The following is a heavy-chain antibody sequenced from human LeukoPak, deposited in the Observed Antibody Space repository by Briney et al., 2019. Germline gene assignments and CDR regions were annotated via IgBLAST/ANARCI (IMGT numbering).Heavy chain of an antibody. CDR3: ARDGLLVESGWFDP. V-gene: IGHV1-2*02. CDR1: GYTFTGYY. J-gene: IGHJ5*02. D-gene: IGHD3-16*02. CDR2: INPNSGGT. Sequence: ASVKVSCKASGYTFTGYYMHWVRQAPGQGLEWMGWINPNSGGTNYAQKFQGRVTMTRDTSISTAYMELSRLRSDDTAVYYCARDGLLVESGWFDPWGQGTLVTVSS.